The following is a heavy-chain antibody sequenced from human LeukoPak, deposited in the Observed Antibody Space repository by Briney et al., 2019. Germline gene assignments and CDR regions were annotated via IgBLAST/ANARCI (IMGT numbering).Heavy chain of an antibody. CDR1: GFTFSSYS. Sequence: PGRSLRLSCAASGFTFSSYSMNWVRQAPGKGLEWVSSISSSSSYIYYADSVKGRFTISRDNAKNSLYLQMNSLRAEDTAVYYCARDQWEGAFDIWGQGTMVTVSS. V-gene: IGHV3-21*01. CDR2: ISSSSSYI. CDR3: ARDQWEGAFDI. D-gene: IGHD1-26*01. J-gene: IGHJ3*02.